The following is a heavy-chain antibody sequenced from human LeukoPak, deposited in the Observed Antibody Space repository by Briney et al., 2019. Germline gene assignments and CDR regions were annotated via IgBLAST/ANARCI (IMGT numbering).Heavy chain of an antibody. CDR1: GYTFTNYA. Sequence: GASVKVSCKTSGYTFTNYAMNWVRQAPGQGLEWMGWINTKTGNPTYGQGFTGRFVFSLDTAVSTAYLQISDLKAEDTAVYYCAREGGSSAQSVDYWGQGTLVTVSS. V-gene: IGHV7-4-1*01. J-gene: IGHJ4*02. D-gene: IGHD2-15*01. CDR2: INTKTGNP. CDR3: AREGGSSAQSVDY.